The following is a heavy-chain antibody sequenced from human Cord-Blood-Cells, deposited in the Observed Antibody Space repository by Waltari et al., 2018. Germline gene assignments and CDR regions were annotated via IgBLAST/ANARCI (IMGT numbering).Heavy chain of an antibody. CDR3: ARRPYYYDSSGYLLVDY. D-gene: IGHD3-22*01. J-gene: IGHJ4*02. CDR1: GGSFSGYY. Sequence: QVQLQQWDAGLLKPSETLSLTCAVYGGSFSGYYWSWIRQPPGKGLEWIGEINHSGSTNYNPSLKSRVTISVDTSKNQFSLKLSSVTAADTAVYYCARRPYYYDSSGYLLVDYWGQGTLVTVSS. V-gene: IGHV4-34*01. CDR2: INHSGST.